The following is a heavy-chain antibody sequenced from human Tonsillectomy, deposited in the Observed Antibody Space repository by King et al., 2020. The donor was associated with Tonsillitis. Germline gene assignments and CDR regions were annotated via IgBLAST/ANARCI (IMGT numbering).Heavy chain of an antibody. V-gene: IGHV3-74*01. D-gene: IGHD5-18*01. CDR1: GFNFTNYW. J-gene: IGHJ4*02. CDR3: ARGAGGYSYG. CDR2: INTDGSST. Sequence: VQLVESGGGLVQPGGSLRLSCAASGFNFTNYWMHWVRQAPGKGLVWVSRINTDGSSTRYADHVKGRFTISRDNAKNTMYLQMNSLRADDTAVYYCARGAGGYSYGWGQGTLVTVSS.